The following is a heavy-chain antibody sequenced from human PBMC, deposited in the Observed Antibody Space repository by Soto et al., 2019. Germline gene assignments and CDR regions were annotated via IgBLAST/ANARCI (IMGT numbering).Heavy chain of an antibody. D-gene: IGHD2-2*01. J-gene: IGHJ4*02. Sequence: SETLSLTCTVSGGSISSGGYYWSWIRQHPGKGLEWIGYIYYSGSTYYNPSLKSRVTISVDTSKNQFSLKLSSVTAADTAVYYCARSPRYCSSTSCYDTHYFDYWGQGTLVTVSS. V-gene: IGHV4-31*03. CDR3: ARSPRYCSSTSCYDTHYFDY. CDR1: GGSISSGGYY. CDR2: IYYSGST.